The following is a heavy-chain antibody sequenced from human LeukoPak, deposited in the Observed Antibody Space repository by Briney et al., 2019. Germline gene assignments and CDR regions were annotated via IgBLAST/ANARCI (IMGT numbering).Heavy chain of an antibody. V-gene: IGHV1-46*01. CDR3: ARGGCTSTSCYDY. CDR2: IDPSGGST. D-gene: IGHD2-2*01. CDR1: GYTFTDYY. Sequence: ASVKVPCKASGYTFTDYYMHWVRPAPGQGLEWMGIIDPSGGSTNYAQKFQGRVTMTRDTSTSTVYMELSSLRSDDTAVYYCARGGCTSTSCYDYWGQGSLVTVSS. J-gene: IGHJ4*02.